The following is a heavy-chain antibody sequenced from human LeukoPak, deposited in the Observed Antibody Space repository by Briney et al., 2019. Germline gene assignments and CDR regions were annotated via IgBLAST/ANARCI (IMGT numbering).Heavy chain of an antibody. J-gene: IGHJ4*02. CDR1: GGSISSGGYS. CDR2: IYYSGST. D-gene: IGHD3-3*01. V-gene: IGHV4-31*03. CDR3: ARDHIGDYDFWSGYDY. Sequence: SETLSLTCTVSGGSISSGGYSWSWIRQHPGKGLEWIGYIYYSGSTYYNPSLKSRVTISVDTSKNQFSLKLSSVTAADTAVYYCARDHIGDYDFWSGYDYWGQGTLVTVSS.